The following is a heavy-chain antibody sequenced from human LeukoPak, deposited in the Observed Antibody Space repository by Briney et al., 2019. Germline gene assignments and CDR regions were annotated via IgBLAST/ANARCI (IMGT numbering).Heavy chain of an antibody. CDR2: IYSGGAT. CDR1: GFTVRTNY. Sequence: GGSLRLSCAASGFTVRTNYMGWVRQAPGKGLEWVSVIYSGGATYYADSVKGRFTISRDNSKNTLYLQMNSLRAEDTAVYYCAKDPIAAAEEGYWGQGTLVTVSS. D-gene: IGHD6-13*01. J-gene: IGHJ4*02. CDR3: AKDPIAAAEEGY. V-gene: IGHV3-53*01.